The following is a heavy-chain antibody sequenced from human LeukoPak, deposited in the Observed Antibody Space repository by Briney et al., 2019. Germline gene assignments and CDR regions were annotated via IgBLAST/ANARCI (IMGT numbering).Heavy chain of an antibody. V-gene: IGHV1-8*01. Sequence: ASVKVSCKASGYTFASYDINWVRQATGQGPEWMGWMSPNSGNTGYAQKFQGRVTMTRSTSMSTAYMELSSLRSEDTAVYYCARGPPNWGYDYWGQGTLVTVSS. J-gene: IGHJ4*02. CDR2: MSPNSGNT. D-gene: IGHD7-27*01. CDR3: ARGPPNWGYDY. CDR1: GYTFASYD.